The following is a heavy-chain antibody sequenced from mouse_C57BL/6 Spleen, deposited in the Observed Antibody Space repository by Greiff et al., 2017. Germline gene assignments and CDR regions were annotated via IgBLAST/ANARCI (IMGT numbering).Heavy chain of an antibody. CDR2: IDPSDSET. CDR3: ARNPGFYAMDY. V-gene: IGHV1-52*01. Sequence: QVQLQQPGAELVRPGSSVKLSCKASGYTFTSYWMHWVKQRPIQGLEWIGNIDPSDSETHYNQKFKDKATLTVAKSSSTAYMQLSSLTSEDAAVYYCARNPGFYAMDYWGQGTSVTVSS. CDR1: GYTFTSYW. J-gene: IGHJ4*01.